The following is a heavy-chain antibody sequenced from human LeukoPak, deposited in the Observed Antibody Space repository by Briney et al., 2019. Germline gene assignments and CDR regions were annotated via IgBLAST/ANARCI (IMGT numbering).Heavy chain of an antibody. CDR3: ARGGTRVAGFDY. CDR1: GGSISNNY. J-gene: IGHJ4*02. CDR2: IYSSGST. Sequence: SETLSLTCTVSGGSISNNYWSWLRQSPGKGLEWIGYIYSSGSTNYHPSLKSRVTISVDTSKNQFSLKLSSVTAADTAVYYCARGGTRVAGFDYWGPGTLVTVSS. V-gene: IGHV4-59*01. D-gene: IGHD6-19*01.